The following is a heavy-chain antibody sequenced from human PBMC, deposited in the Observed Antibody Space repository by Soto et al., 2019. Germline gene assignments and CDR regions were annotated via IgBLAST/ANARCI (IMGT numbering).Heavy chain of an antibody. CDR1: GDSISSRGYY. CDR2: IYFTGTT. V-gene: IGHV4-31*03. CDR3: ARVSWGYYFSGSFFQTYYFDY. Sequence: PSETLSLTCTVSGDSISSRGYYWSWIRHRPGQGLEWIGYIYFTGTTEYNPSLKSRLTISVDTSKNQLSLRLSSVTAADTAVYYCARVSWGYYFSGSFFQTYYFDYWGQVPPVTFSS. D-gene: IGHD2-15*01. J-gene: IGHJ4*02.